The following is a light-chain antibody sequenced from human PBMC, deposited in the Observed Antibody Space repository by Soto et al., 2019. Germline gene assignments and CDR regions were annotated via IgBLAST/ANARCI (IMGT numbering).Light chain of an antibody. V-gene: IGKV3-20*01. CDR1: QSVSSSS. J-gene: IGKJ5*01. CDR2: GAS. Sequence: EIVLTQSPGTLSLSPGERVTLSCWASQSVSSSSLAWYQQRPGQAPRLLIDGASSRATGIPDRFSGSGSGTDFTLTISRLEPEDFAVYYCQQYGSSSITFGQGTRLEIK. CDR3: QQYGSSSIT.